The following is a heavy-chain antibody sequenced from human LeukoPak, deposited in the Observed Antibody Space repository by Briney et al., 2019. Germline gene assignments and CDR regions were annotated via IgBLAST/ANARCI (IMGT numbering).Heavy chain of an antibody. D-gene: IGHD1-26*01. CDR3: AREWEVLDY. V-gene: IGHV3-21*01. J-gene: IGHJ4*01. CDR2: IGITSSYT. CDR1: GFTVSSNY. Sequence: GGSLRLSCAASGFTVSSNYMNWVRQAPGKGLEWVSSIGITSSYTYYADSVKGRFTISRDNAKNSLYLQMNSLRVEDTAVYYCAREWEVLDYWGHGTLVTVSS.